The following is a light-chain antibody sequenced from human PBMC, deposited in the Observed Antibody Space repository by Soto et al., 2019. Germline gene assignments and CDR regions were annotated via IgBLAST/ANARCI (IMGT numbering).Light chain of an antibody. CDR3: QQYNNWPPTYT. CDR1: QSVSSN. J-gene: IGKJ2*01. CDR2: GAS. V-gene: IGKV3-15*01. Sequence: EIVMTQSPATLSVSPGERATLSCRASQSVSSNLAWYQQKPGQAPRLLIYGASTRATGIPARFSGSGSGTEFTLSISSLLSEDFAVYDCQQYNNWPPTYTFGQGTKLEIK.